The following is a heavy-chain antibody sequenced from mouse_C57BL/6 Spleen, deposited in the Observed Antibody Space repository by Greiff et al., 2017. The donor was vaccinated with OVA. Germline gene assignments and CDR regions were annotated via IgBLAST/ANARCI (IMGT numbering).Heavy chain of an antibody. CDR2: ISSGGSYT. CDR1: GFTFSSYG. Sequence: EVMLVESGGDLVKPGGSLKLSCAASGFTFSSYGMSWVRQTPDKRLEWVATISSGGSYTYYPDSVKGRFTISRDNAKNTLYLQMSSLKSEDTAMYYCARHDYSNTGFAYWGQGTLVTVSA. CDR3: ARHDYSNTGFAY. D-gene: IGHD2-5*01. V-gene: IGHV5-6*02. J-gene: IGHJ3*01.